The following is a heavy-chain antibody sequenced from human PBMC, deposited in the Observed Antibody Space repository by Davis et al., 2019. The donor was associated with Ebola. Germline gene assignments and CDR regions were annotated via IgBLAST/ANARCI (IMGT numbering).Heavy chain of an antibody. J-gene: IGHJ2*01. CDR2: ISSSSSYI. CDR3: ARVDWGGYFDL. CDR1: GFTFSSYA. D-gene: IGHD3/OR15-3a*01. Sequence: GESLKISCAASGFTFSSYAMHWVRQAPGKGLEWVSSISSSSSYIYYADSVKGRFTISRDNAKNSLYLQMNSLRAEDTAVYYCARVDWGGYFDLWGRGTLVTVSS. V-gene: IGHV3-21*01.